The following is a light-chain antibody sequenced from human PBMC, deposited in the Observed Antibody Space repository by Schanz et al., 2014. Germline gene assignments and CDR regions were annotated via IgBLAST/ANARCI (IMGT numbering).Light chain of an antibody. Sequence: QSVLTQPPSVSAAPGQKVTISCSGSSSNIENNYVSWYQQFPGTAPKLLIYDNNKRPSGIPDRFSGSKSGNTASLTISGLQAEDEADYHCSSHTAITTAVVFGGGTKLTVL. V-gene: IGLV1-51*01. CDR1: SSNIENNY. CDR3: SSHTAITTAVV. J-gene: IGLJ2*01. CDR2: DNN.